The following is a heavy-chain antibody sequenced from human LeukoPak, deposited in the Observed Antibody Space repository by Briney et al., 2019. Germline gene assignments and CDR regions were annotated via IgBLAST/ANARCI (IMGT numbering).Heavy chain of an antibody. D-gene: IGHD1-7*01. Sequence: GGPLRRSCAASGFTFSSYWMSWVRKAPGKGLEWVANIKQDGSEKYYVDSVKGRFTISRDNAKNSLYLQMNSLRAEDTAVYYCARDNWNYVNDYWGQGTLVTVSS. J-gene: IGHJ4*02. V-gene: IGHV3-7*01. CDR3: ARDNWNYVNDY. CDR1: GFTFSSYW. CDR2: IKQDGSEK.